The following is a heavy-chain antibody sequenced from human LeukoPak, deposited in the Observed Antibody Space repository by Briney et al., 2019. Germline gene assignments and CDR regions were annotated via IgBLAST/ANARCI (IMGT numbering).Heavy chain of an antibody. CDR3: ARYTAMVAFHAHGFDI. Sequence: SETLSLTCTVSGGSISSYYWSWIRQPPGKGLEWIGYIYYSGSTNYNPSLKSRVTMSIDTSKNQFSLKLRSVATADTAVYYCARYTAMVAFHAHGFDIWGKGTMVTVS. J-gene: IGHJ3*02. CDR2: IYYSGST. CDR1: GGSISSYY. V-gene: IGHV4-59*01. D-gene: IGHD5-18*01.